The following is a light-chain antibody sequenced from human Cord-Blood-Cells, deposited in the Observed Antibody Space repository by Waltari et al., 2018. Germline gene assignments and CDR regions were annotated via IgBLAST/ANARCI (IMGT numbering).Light chain of an antibody. CDR3: QQYGSSPPYT. CDR2: GAS. Sequence: EIVLTPSPGTLSLSPGVRDTLSCRASQSVSSSYLAWYQQKPGQAPRLLIYGASSRATGIPDRFSGSGSGTDFTLTISRLEPEDFAVYYCQQYGSSPPYTFGQGTELESK. V-gene: IGKV3-20*01. CDR1: QSVSSSY. J-gene: IGKJ2*01.